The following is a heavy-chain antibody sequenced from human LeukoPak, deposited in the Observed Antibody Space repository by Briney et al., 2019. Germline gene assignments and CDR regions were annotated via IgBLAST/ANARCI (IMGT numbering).Heavy chain of an antibody. V-gene: IGHV3-23*01. CDR1: GLTFSSHW. CDR2: ISGSGGST. J-gene: IGHJ5*02. CDR3: AKLPGGLTENWFDP. D-gene: IGHD3-10*01. Sequence: GGSLRLSCAASGLTFSSHWMHWVRQAPGKGLEWVSAISGSGGSTYYADSVKGRFTISRDNSKNTLYLQMNSLRAEDTAVYYCAKLPGGLTENWFDPWGQGTLVTVSS.